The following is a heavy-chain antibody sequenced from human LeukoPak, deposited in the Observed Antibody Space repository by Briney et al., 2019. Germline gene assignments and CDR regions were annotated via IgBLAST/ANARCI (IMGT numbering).Heavy chain of an antibody. J-gene: IGHJ4*02. CDR2: IIPILGIA. Sequence: SVKVSCKASGGTFSSYAISWVRQAPGQGLEWMGRIIPILGIANYAQKFQGRVTITADKSTSTAYMELSSLRSEDTAVYYCASRTDDSSGLPDYWGQGTLVTVSS. CDR1: GGTFSSYA. CDR3: ASRTDDSSGLPDY. D-gene: IGHD3-22*01. V-gene: IGHV1-69*04.